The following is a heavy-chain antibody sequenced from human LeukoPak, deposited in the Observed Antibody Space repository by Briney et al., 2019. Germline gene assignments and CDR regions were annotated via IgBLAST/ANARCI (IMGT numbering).Heavy chain of an antibody. V-gene: IGHV3-73*01. CDR3: VWSSTWDLRFYLDQ. D-gene: IGHD3-16*01. CDR2: IRSKANSYAT. J-gene: IGHJ4*02. CDR1: GFTFSGSV. Sequence: PGGSLKLSCAASGFTFSGSVMHWVRQASGKGLEWVGRIRSKANSYATAYAASVKGRFTISRDDSKNTAYLQMNSLKTEDTAVYYCVWSSTWDLRFYLDQWGQGTLVTVSS.